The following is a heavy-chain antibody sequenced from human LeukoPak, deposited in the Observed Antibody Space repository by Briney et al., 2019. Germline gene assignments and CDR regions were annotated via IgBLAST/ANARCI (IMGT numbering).Heavy chain of an antibody. CDR2: IRYDGSTK. CDR3: AKNRGAPL. J-gene: IGHJ4*02. CDR1: GFTFSSYG. V-gene: IGHV3-30*02. D-gene: IGHD2/OR15-2a*01. Sequence: GGSLRLSCAASGFTFSSYGMHWVRQAPGKGLEWVAFIRYDGSTKYYIDSVKGRFTISRDNSKNTLYLQMNSLRAEDTAIYYCAKNRGAPLWGQGTLVTVSS.